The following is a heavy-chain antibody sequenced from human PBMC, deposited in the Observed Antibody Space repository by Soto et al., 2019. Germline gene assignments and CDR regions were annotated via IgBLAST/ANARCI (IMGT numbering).Heavy chain of an antibody. J-gene: IGHJ5*02. V-gene: IGHV1-69*02. CDR3: ASQCGGGSCYAQGRFDP. D-gene: IGHD2-15*01. CDR2: IIPILGIA. CDR1: GGTFSSYT. Sequence: QVQLVQSGAEVKKPGSSVKVSCKASGGTFSSYTISWVRQAPGQGLEWMGRIIPILGIANYAQKFQGRVTITADKSTRTAYMGVSSLRSEDTAVYYCASQCGGGSCYAQGRFDPWGQGTLVAVSS.